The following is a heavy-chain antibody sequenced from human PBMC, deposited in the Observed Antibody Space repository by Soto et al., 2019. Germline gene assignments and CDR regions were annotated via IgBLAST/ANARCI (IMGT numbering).Heavy chain of an antibody. J-gene: IGHJ3*02. V-gene: IGHV4-39*02. CDR1: GGSISSSSYY. CDR3: ARDLVPGGGDAFDI. D-gene: IGHD2-2*01. Sequence: SETLSLTCTVSGGSISSSSYYWGWIRQPPGKGLEWIGSIYYSGSTYYNPSLKSRVTISVDTSKNQFSLKLSSVTAADTAVYYCARDLVPGGGDAFDIWGQATMVTVSS. CDR2: IYYSGST.